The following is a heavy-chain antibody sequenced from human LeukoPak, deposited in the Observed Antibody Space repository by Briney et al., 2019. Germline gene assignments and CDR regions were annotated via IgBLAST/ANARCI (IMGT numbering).Heavy chain of an antibody. CDR2: IYSGGST. Sequence: PGGSLRLSCAASGFTFSSYGMHWVRQAPGKGLEWVSVIYSGGSTYYADSVKGRFTISRDNSKNTLYLQMNSLRAEDTAVYYCAREGNDYGDPFDYWGQGTLVTVSS. J-gene: IGHJ4*02. CDR3: AREGNDYGDPFDY. CDR1: GFTFSSYG. D-gene: IGHD4-17*01. V-gene: IGHV3-NL1*01.